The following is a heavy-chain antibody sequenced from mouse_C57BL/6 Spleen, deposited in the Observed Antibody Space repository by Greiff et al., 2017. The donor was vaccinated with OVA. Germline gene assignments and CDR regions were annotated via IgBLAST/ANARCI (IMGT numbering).Heavy chain of an antibody. V-gene: IGHV1-50*01. CDR3: ASYDGYDAAAY. CDR1: GYTFTSYW. D-gene: IGHD2-3*01. J-gene: IGHJ3*01. Sequence: QVQLQQPGAELVKPGASVKLSCKASGYTFTSYWMQWVKQRPGQGLEWIGELDPSDSYTNYNQKFKGKATLTVDTSSSTAYMQLSSLTSEDAAVYYCASYDGYDAAAYWGQGTLVTVAA. CDR2: LDPSDSYT.